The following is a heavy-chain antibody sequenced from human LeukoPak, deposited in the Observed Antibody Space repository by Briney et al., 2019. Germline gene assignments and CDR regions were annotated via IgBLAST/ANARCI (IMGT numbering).Heavy chain of an antibody. D-gene: IGHD5-24*01. CDR1: GGSISSYY. V-gene: IGHV4-59*08. CDR2: IYYSGST. CDR3: ARHSWRDGYNQL. Sequence: SETLSLTCTVSGGSISSYYWSWIRQPPGKGLEWIGYIYYSGSTNYNPSLKSRVTISVDTSKNQFSLKLSSVTAADTAVYYCARHSWRDGYNQLWGQGTLATVSS. J-gene: IGHJ4*02.